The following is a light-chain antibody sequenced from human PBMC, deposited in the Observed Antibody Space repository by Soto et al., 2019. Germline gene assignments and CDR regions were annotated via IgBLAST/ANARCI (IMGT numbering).Light chain of an antibody. V-gene: IGKV3-15*01. CDR1: QSITSN. J-gene: IGKJ5*01. Sequence: EIVLTHSPATLSVSPGERATLSCRSSQSITSNLAWYQQRPGQAPRLLIYGASTRATGIPARFSGSGSGTDFTLTISSLEPEDFAVYYCQQYNNWPPITFGQGTRLEIK. CDR2: GAS. CDR3: QQYNNWPPIT.